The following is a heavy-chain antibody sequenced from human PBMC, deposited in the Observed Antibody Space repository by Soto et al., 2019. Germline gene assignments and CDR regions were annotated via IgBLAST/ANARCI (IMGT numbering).Heavy chain of an antibody. CDR3: ARAVAVTAYFDY. CDR2: INAGNGNT. Sequence: ASVKVSCKASGYTFTGYAMHWVRQAPGQRLEWMGWINAGNGNTKYSQKFQGRVTITRDTSASTAFMELSSLRSEDTAVYYCARAVAVTAYFDYWVQGTLVTVSS. D-gene: IGHD2-21*02. CDR1: GYTFTGYA. J-gene: IGHJ4*02. V-gene: IGHV1-3*01.